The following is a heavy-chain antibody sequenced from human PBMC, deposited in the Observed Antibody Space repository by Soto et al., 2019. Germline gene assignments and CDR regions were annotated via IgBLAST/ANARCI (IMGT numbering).Heavy chain of an antibody. CDR2: ISAHNGNT. Sequence: QVHLVQSGAEVKKPGASVKVSCQGSGYAFTTYGITWVRQAPGQGLEWMGWISAHNGNTNYAQKLQGRVTVTRDTSTSTAYMELSSLRYDDTAVYYCARGRYGDYWGQGALVTGSS. J-gene: IGHJ4*02. V-gene: IGHV1-18*01. D-gene: IGHD1-1*01. CDR1: GYAFTTYG. CDR3: ARGRYGDY.